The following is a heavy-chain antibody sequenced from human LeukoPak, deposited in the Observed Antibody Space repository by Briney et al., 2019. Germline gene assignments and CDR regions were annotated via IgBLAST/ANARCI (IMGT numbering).Heavy chain of an antibody. CDR2: IYYSGST. Sequence: KPSETLSLTCTVPGGSISSYYWSWIRQPPGKGLEWIGYIYYSGSTNYNPSLKSRVTISVDTSKNQFSLKLSSVTAADTAVYYCARLAHYDSSGYYYYYYYMDVWGKGTTVTVSS. V-gene: IGHV4-59*12. CDR3: ARLAHYDSSGYYYYYYYMDV. J-gene: IGHJ6*03. D-gene: IGHD3-22*01. CDR1: GGSISSYY.